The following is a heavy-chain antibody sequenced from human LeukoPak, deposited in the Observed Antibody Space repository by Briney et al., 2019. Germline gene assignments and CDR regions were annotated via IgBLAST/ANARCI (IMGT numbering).Heavy chain of an antibody. Sequence: SGGSLRLSCAASGFTFSSYAMHWVRQAPGKGLEWVAVISYDGSNKYYADSVKGRFTISRDNSKNTLYLQMNSLRAEDTAVYYCARDGNGYYFDYWGQGTLVTVSS. D-gene: IGHD4-23*01. CDR1: GFTFSSYA. CDR3: ARDGNGYYFDY. CDR2: ISYDGSNK. V-gene: IGHV3-30-3*01. J-gene: IGHJ4*02.